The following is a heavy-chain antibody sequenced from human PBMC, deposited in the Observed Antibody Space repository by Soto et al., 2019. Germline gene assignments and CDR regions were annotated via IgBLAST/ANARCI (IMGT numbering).Heavy chain of an antibody. J-gene: IGHJ4*02. CDR3: ARTSSWYLFGRRYFDY. CDR1: GGSFSGYY. D-gene: IGHD6-13*01. V-gene: IGHV4-34*01. Sequence: ASETLSLTCAVYGGSFSGYYWSWIRQPPGKGLEWIGEINHSGSTNYNPSLKSRVTISVDTSKNQFSLKLSSVTAADTAVYYCARTSSWYLFGRRYFDYWGQGTLVTVSS. CDR2: INHSGST.